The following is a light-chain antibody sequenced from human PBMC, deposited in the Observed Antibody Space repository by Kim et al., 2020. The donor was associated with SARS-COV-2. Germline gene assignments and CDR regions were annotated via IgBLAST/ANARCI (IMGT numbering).Light chain of an antibody. CDR2: KAS. J-gene: IGKJ2*01. V-gene: IGKV1-5*03. CDR3: QQYKTYPYT. Sequence: SASVGDRVTITCRASQTINNWLAWYQQRPGKAPKFLIYKASTLETGVPARFGGSGSGTEFTLTISSLQPDDSGTYYCQQYKTYPYTFGQGTKLDI. CDR1: QTINNW.